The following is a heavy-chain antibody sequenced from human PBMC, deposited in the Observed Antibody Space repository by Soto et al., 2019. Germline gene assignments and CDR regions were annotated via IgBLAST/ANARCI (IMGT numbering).Heavy chain of an antibody. J-gene: IGHJ4*02. CDR1: GGSISSGGYS. Sequence: QLQLQESGSGLVKPSQTLSLTCAVSGGSISSGGYSWSWIRQPPGKGLAWIGYIYHSGSTYYNPSLKSRVTIAVDRSKNQFSLKLSSVTAADTAVYYCARLYNWNDAYVDYWGQGTLVTVSS. D-gene: IGHD1-1*01. CDR2: IYHSGST. V-gene: IGHV4-30-2*01. CDR3: ARLYNWNDAYVDY.